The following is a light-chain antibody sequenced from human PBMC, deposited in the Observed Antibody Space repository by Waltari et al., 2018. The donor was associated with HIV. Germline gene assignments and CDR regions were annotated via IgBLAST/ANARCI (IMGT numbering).Light chain of an antibody. CDR2: AAS. J-gene: IGKJ4*01. CDR3: QPSYSTPPT. Sequence: DIQMTQTPSSLSASVGDRVTITCRASQIISSYLNWYQQKPGKAPKLLIYAASSLQSGVPSRFSGSGSGTDFTLTISSLQPEDFATYYWQPSYSTPPTFGGVTKVEIK. CDR1: QIISSY. V-gene: IGKV1-39*01.